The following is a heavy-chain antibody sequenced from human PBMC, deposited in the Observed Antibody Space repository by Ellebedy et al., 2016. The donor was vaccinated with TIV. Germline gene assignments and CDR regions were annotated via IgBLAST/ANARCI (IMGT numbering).Heavy chain of an antibody. CDR3: ARGLLLWFGKDGENWFDP. CDR2: ISSSSSTI. J-gene: IGHJ5*02. D-gene: IGHD3-10*01. V-gene: IGHV3-48*02. CDR1: GFTFSSYS. Sequence: GGSLRLSXAASGFTFSSYSMNWVRQAPGKGLEWVSYISSSSSTIYYADSVKGRFTISRDNAKNSLYLQMNSLRDEDTAVYYCARGLLLWFGKDGENWFDPWGQGTLVTVSS.